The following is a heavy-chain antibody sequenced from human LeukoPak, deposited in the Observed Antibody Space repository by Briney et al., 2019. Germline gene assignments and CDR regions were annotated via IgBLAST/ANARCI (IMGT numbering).Heavy chain of an antibody. J-gene: IGHJ4*02. D-gene: IGHD3-22*01. V-gene: IGHV4-31*03. CDR3: ARDRSDSSGYYALTY. CDR1: GGSISSGGYY. CDR2: ICYSGST. Sequence: SQTLSLTCPVSGGSISSGGYYCSWIRQHPGKGLEWLAYICYSGSTYYNPSLKSRLTISVDSSKNQFSLRLSTVTAADTVVYCGARDRSDSSGYYALTYWGQGSLVTVSS.